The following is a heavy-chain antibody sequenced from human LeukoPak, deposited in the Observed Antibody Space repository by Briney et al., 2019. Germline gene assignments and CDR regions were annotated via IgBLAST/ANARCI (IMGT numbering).Heavy chain of an antibody. CDR1: GYTFTSYY. CDR3: AREYYYDSSGYYKPTPTFDY. Sequence: ASVKVSCRASGYTFTSYYMHLVRQAPGQGLKWMGIINPSGGSTSYAQKFQGRVTMTRDTSTSTVYMELSSLRSEDTAVYYCAREYYYDSSGYYKPTPTFDYWGQGTLVTVSS. CDR2: INPSGGST. J-gene: IGHJ4*02. V-gene: IGHV1-46*03. D-gene: IGHD3-22*01.